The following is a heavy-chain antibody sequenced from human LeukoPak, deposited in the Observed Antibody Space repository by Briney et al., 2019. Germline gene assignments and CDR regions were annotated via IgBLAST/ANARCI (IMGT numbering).Heavy chain of an antibody. V-gene: IGHV3-53*01. J-gene: IGHJ4*02. D-gene: IGHD3-9*01. Sequence: GGSLRLSCTVSGFTVSTNSMSWVRQTPGKGLEWVSFIYSGGSTHYSDSVKGRFTISRDNAKNSLYLQMNSLRAEDTAVYYCARVGLTGYYQTGFDYWGQGTLVTVSS. CDR1: GFTVSTNS. CDR3: ARVGLTGYYQTGFDY. CDR2: IYSGGST.